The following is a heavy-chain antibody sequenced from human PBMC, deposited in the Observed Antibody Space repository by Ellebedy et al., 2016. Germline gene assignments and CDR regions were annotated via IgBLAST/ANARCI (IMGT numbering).Heavy chain of an antibody. CDR2: FSETSDET. CDR1: GFTFRSNA. D-gene: IGHD2-8*02. J-gene: IGHJ4*02. CDR3: ARDRSLSEILGDKYFDY. Sequence: GESLKISXVISGFTFRSNAVSWVRQAPGKGLEWVSGFSETSDETYYADSVQGRFTISRDNAKNSLYLQMNSLKAEDTAMYYCARDRSLSEILGDKYFDYWGQGTLVTVSS. V-gene: IGHV3-23*01.